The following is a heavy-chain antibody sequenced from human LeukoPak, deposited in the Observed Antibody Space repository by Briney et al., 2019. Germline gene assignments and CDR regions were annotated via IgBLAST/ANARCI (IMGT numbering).Heavy chain of an antibody. CDR1: GGSISSSSYY. J-gene: IGHJ4*02. CDR3: ARGRWELLRVEYFDY. Sequence: SETLSITCTVSGGSISSSSYYWGWIRQPPGKGLEWIGSIYYSGSNYYNPSLKSRVTISVDTSKNQFSLRLSSVTAADTAVYYCARGRWELLRVEYFDYWGQGTLVTVSS. D-gene: IGHD1-26*01. CDR2: IYYSGSN. V-gene: IGHV4-39*07.